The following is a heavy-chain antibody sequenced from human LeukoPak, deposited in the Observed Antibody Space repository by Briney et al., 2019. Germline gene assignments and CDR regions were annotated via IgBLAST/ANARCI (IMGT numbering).Heavy chain of an antibody. V-gene: IGHV3-30*18. J-gene: IGHJ4*02. CDR2: ISYDGSNK. D-gene: IGHD5-18*01. CDR1: GFTFSSYG. CDR3: AKSGYSYGSLLDY. Sequence: GGSLRLSCAASGFTFSSYGMHWVRQAPGKGLEWVAVISYDGSNKYYADSVKGRFTISRDNSKNTLYLQMNSLRAEDTAVYYCAKSGYSYGSLLDYWGQGTLVTVSS.